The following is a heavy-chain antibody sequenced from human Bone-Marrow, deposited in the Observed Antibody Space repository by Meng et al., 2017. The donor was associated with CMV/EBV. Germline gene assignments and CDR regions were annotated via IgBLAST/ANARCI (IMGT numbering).Heavy chain of an antibody. CDR3: ARDATPGGYCSGGSCYSHDAFDI. CDR2: INPSGGST. Sequence: ASVKVSCKASGYTFTSYYMHWVRQAPGQGLEWMGIINPSGGSTSYAQKFQGRVTMTRDTSTSTVYMELSSLRSEDTAVYYCARDATPGGYCSGGSCYSHDAFDIWGQGTMVTVSS. CDR1: GYTFTSYY. J-gene: IGHJ3*02. V-gene: IGHV1-46*01. D-gene: IGHD2-15*01.